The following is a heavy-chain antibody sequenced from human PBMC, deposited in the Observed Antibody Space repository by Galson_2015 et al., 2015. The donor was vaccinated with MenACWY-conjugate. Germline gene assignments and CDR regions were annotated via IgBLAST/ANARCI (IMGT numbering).Heavy chain of an antibody. Sequence: SLRLSCAASGFTFSNYAMNWVRQAPGKGLEWISYISSGSSTIHYADSVKGRFTISRENAKNSLYLQMNSLRVEDTAVYYCVGRRYYYDSSGYYPDCWGQGTLVTVSS. CDR3: VGRRYYYDSSGYYPDC. CDR2: ISSGSSTI. V-gene: IGHV3-48*04. CDR1: GFTFSNYA. J-gene: IGHJ4*02. D-gene: IGHD3-22*01.